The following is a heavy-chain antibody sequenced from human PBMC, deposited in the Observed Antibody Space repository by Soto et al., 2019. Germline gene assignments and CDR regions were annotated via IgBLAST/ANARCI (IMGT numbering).Heavy chain of an antibody. CDR1: VGTFSSYT. Sequence: QVQLVQSGAEVKKPGSSVKVSCKASVGTFSSYTISWVRQAPGQGLEWMGRIIPILGIANYAQKLQGRVTSTADKXXSXAVXEQTSLRCEDRAVYYCATGRYSGSGGAATGCGMDVWGQGTTVTVSS. J-gene: IGHJ6*02. CDR3: ATGRYSGSGGAATGCGMDV. V-gene: IGHV1-69*02. D-gene: IGHD2-15*01. CDR2: IIPILGIA.